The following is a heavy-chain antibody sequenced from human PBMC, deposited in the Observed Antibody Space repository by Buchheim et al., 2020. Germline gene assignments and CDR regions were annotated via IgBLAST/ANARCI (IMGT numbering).Heavy chain of an antibody. J-gene: IGHJ4*02. CDR2: ITGSGGST. CDR3: AKGSYTSGWHWLDY. CDR1: GFTFSSYT. V-gene: IGHV3-23*01. D-gene: IGHD6-19*01. Sequence: EVQLLGSGGDLVQPGGSLRLSCAASGFTFSSYTMNWVRQAPGKGLEWVSTITGSGGSTYYADSVKGRFTISRDNSKNTLVLQMNSLRVEDTAVYYCAKGSYTSGWHWLDYWGQGTL.